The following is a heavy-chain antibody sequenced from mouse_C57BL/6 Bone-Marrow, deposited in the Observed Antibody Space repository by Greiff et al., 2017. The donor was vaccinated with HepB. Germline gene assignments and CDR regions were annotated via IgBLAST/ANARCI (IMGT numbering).Heavy chain of an antibody. D-gene: IGHD1-1*01. CDR3: ARYPYYYGSSYDWYFDV. V-gene: IGHV1-64*01. CDR2: IHPNSGST. Sequence: QVQLQQPGAELVKPGASVKLSCKASGYTFTSYWMHWVKQRPGQGLEWIGMIHPNSGSTNYNEKFKSKATLTVDKSSSTAYMQLSSLTSEDSAVYYCARYPYYYGSSYDWYFDVWGTGTTVTVSS. CDR1: GYTFTSYW. J-gene: IGHJ1*03.